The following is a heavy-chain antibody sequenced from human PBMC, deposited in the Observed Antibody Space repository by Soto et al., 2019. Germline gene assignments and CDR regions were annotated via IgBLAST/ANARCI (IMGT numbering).Heavy chain of an antibody. CDR3: ARDRAYRRFDY. CDR2: MNEDGSER. Sequence: EVQLVESGGGLVQPGGSLRLSCAVSGFSFSSAWMTWIRQAPGKGLERVAIMNEDGSERYYVDSVKGRFTISRGNAKNALFLQMNSLRVEDTAVYFCARDRAYRRFDYWGQGSLVTVSS. V-gene: IGHV3-7*03. D-gene: IGHD4-4*01. CDR1: GFSFSSAW. J-gene: IGHJ4*02.